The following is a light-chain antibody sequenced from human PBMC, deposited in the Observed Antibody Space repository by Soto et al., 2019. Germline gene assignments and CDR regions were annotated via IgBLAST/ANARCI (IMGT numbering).Light chain of an antibody. J-gene: IGKJ1*01. CDR1: QTIKNW. CDR3: QQYNTYLT. V-gene: IGKV1-5*01. CDR2: DVS. Sequence: DIQMTQSPSTLSASIGDTVTITCRASQTIKNWLAWYQQKPGRSPKLLIYDVSSLESGVSSRFSGSGSRTQFTLTITSLQPDDSATYYCQQYNTYLTFGQGTKVDI.